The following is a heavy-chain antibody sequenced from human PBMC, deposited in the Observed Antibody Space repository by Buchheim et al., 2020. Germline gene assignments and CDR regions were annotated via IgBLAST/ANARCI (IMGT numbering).Heavy chain of an antibody. J-gene: IGHJ4*02. V-gene: IGHV3-23*01. Sequence: EVQLLESGGGLVQPGGSLRLSCAASGFTFSSYAMSWVRQAPGKGLEWVSAISGSGGSTYYADSVKGRFTISRDNFQNTLYLQMNSLRAEDTAVYYCAKITEYYYDSRGYFDYWGQGTL. CDR2: ISGSGGST. CDR3: AKITEYYYDSRGYFDY. D-gene: IGHD3-22*01. CDR1: GFTFSSYA.